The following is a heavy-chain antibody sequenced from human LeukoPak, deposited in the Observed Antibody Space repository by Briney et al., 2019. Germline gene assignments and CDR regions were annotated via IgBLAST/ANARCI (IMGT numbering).Heavy chain of an antibody. CDR2: ISSSSSYI. J-gene: IGHJ4*02. CDR3: ARDRLYYYDSSGYYQESY. Sequence: PGGSLRLSCAASGFTFSSYSMNWVRQAPGKGLEWVSSISSSSSYIYYADSVKGRFTISRDNAKNSLYLQMNSLRAEDTAVYYCARDRLYYYDSSGYYQESYWGQGTLVTVSS. D-gene: IGHD3-22*01. CDR1: GFTFSSYS. V-gene: IGHV3-21*01.